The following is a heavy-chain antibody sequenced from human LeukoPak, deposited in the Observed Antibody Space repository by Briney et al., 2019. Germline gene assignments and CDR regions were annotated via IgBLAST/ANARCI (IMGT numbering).Heavy chain of an antibody. V-gene: IGHV3-23*01. Sequence: PGGSLRLSCAASGFIFSSYVMSWVRQAPGKGLEWVSVISGSGGSTYYADSVKGRFTISRDNSKNTLYLQMNSLRAEDTAVYYCAKELTTVTDNWFDPWGQGTLVTVSS. J-gene: IGHJ5*02. D-gene: IGHD4-17*01. CDR1: GFIFSSYV. CDR2: ISGSGGST. CDR3: AKELTTVTDNWFDP.